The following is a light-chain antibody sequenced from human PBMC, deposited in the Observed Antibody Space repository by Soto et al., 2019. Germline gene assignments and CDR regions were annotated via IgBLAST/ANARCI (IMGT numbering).Light chain of an antibody. CDR3: QHLLSYPLT. CDR1: QGIRNY. V-gene: IGKV1-9*01. Sequence: IQLTQSPSSLSSSVGDRVTITCRASQGIRNYLAWYQQKPGKAPNLLIFAASTLHSGVPSRFSGSGSETDFTLIISNLQPDDSATSSCQHLLSYPLTFGGGTKVDIK. CDR2: AAS. J-gene: IGKJ4*01.